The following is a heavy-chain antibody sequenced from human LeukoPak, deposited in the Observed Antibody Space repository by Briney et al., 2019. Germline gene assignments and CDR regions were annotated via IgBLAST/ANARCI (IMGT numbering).Heavy chain of an antibody. CDR1: GFTFNKFA. J-gene: IGHJ4*02. V-gene: IGHV3-30*18. Sequence: PGGSLRFSCEASGFTFNKFAMSWVRQAPGKGLEWVAVISYDGSNKYYADSVKGRFTISRDNSKNTLYLQMNSLRAEDTAVYYCAKDRHPRMVRGVPFDYWGQGTLVTVSS. CDR2: ISYDGSNK. D-gene: IGHD3-10*01. CDR3: AKDRHPRMVRGVPFDY.